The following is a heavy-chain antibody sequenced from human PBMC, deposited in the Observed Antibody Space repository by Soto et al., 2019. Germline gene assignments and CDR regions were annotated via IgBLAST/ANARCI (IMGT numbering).Heavy chain of an antibody. V-gene: IGHV3-11*05. CDR1: GFTFRDYY. CDR3: AREYYYAMDV. CDR2: IYSSTKYT. Sequence: QVQLVESGGGLVRPGGSLRLSCEASGFTFRDYYMTWFRQAPGKGLEWLSYIYSSTKYTNYADSVKGRFTISRDNAKNSLYLQMNSLRADDTAVYYCAREYYYAMDVWGQGTMVTVSS. J-gene: IGHJ6*02.